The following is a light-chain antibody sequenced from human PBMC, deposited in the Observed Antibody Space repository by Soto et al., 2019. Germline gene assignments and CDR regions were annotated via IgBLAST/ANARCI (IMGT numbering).Light chain of an antibody. Sequence: AITFTQSPSSRSASDGYRVTVTCLASQRISTALAWYQQKPGKSPKVLIYDASSLESGVPSRFSGGGSGTDFTLTISSLQPEDLATYYCQKFNSDPITFGQGTGLEIK. V-gene: IGKV1-13*02. J-gene: IGKJ5*01. CDR1: QRISTA. CDR2: DAS. CDR3: QKFNSDPIT.